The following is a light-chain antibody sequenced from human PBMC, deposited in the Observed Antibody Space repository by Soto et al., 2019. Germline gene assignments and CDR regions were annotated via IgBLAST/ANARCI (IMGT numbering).Light chain of an antibody. V-gene: IGKV4-1*01. CDR3: QQYFSYPLT. J-gene: IGKJ4*01. CDR1: QSVFYSSNNKNY. CDR2: WAS. Sequence: DIVMTQSPDALAVSLGERATINCKSSQSVFYSSNNKNYLAWYQQKPGQPPKLLIYWASTRESGVPDRFSGSGSGTDFTLTISSLQAEDVAVYYCQQYFSYPLTFGGGTKVDIK.